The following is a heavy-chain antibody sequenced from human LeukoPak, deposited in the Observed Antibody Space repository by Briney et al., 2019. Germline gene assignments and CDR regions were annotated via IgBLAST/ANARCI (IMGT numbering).Heavy chain of an antibody. Sequence: SETLSLTYTVSGGSISSYYWSWIRQPPGKGLEWIGYIYYSGSTNYNPSLKSRVTISVDTPKNQFSLKLSSVTAADTAVYYCARLYPEYSSGWLFDYWGQGTLVTVSS. CDR2: IYYSGST. CDR1: GGSISSYY. V-gene: IGHV4-59*08. D-gene: IGHD6-19*01. J-gene: IGHJ4*02. CDR3: ARLYPEYSSGWLFDY.